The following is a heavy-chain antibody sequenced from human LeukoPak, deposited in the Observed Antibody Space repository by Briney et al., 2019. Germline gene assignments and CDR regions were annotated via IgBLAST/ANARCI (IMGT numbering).Heavy chain of an antibody. Sequence: SETLSLTCTVSGGSISIYYWSWIRQPAGKGLEWIGRIYTSGSTNYNPSLKSRVTMSVDTSKNQFSLKLSSVTAADTAVYHCARDGVYSMGAFDIWGQGTMVTVSS. CDR3: ARDGVYSMGAFDI. V-gene: IGHV4-4*07. CDR2: IYTSGST. J-gene: IGHJ3*02. CDR1: GGSISIYY. D-gene: IGHD2-8*01.